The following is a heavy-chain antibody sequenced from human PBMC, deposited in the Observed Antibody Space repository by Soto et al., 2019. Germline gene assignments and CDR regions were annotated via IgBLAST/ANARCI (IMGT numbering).Heavy chain of an antibody. CDR3: AKVSLDGGGGGRVRQPSDY. Sequence: PGGSLRLSCAASGFTFPNCAMNWVRQAPGKGLEWVSGLSGSGGSTYYADSVKCRFTISRDNSKNTLYLQMNSLRAEDTAVYFCAKVSLDGGGGGRVRQPSDYWVQGALVTVSA. J-gene: IGHJ4*02. D-gene: IGHD2-15*01. CDR2: LSGSGGST. V-gene: IGHV3-23*01. CDR1: GFTFPNCA.